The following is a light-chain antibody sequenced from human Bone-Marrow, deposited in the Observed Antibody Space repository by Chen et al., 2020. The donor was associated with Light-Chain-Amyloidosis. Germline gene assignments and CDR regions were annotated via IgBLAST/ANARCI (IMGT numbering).Light chain of an antibody. J-gene: IGKJ2*01. CDR3: QQYGTSPYT. CDR2: GAS. CDR1: QSVSSSY. Sequence: EIVLTQSPATLSVSPGERATLSCRASQSVSSSYLVWYQQKPGQAPRLLIYGASTRPTGIPDRFSGSGSGTDFTLTISRLEPEDFAVYYCQQYGTSPYTFGQGTKLEIK. V-gene: IGKV3-20*01.